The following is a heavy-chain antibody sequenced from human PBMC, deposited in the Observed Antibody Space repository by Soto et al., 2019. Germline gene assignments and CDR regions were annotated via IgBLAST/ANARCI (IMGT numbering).Heavy chain of an antibody. D-gene: IGHD2-2*01. V-gene: IGHV4-4*02. CDR3: ARGYCSSTSCYGWFDT. Sequence: PXETLSVPFAVSGGSISSSDWGSWVRQPPGKGREWIVEIYHSGSTNYNPSLKSRVTIAVDKSKNQFSLKLSSVTAADTAVYYCARGYCSSTSCYGWFDTWGQGTLVTVSS. J-gene: IGHJ5*02. CDR2: IYHSGST. CDR1: GGSISSSDW.